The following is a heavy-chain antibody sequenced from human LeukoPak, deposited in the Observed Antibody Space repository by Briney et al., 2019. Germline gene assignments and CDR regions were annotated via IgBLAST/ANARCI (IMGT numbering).Heavy chain of an antibody. CDR3: TKLRGSSDYYGTFDY. CDR2: INPNSGGT. J-gene: IGHJ4*02. CDR1: GYTFTGYY. D-gene: IGHD3-22*01. V-gene: IGHV1-2*02. Sequence: ASVKVSCKASGYTFTGYYMHWVRQAPGQGLEWMGWINPNSGGTNYAQKFQGRVTMTRDTSISTAYMELSRLRSDDTAVYYCTKLRGSSDYYGTFDYWGQGTLVTVSS.